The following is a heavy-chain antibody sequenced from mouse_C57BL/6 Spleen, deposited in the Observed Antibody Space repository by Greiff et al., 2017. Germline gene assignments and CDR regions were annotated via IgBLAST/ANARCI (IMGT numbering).Heavy chain of an antibody. J-gene: IGHJ3*01. CDR2: IYPGSGST. Sequence: QVHVKQPGAELVKPGASVKMSCKASGYTFTSYWITWVKQRPGQGLEWIGDIYPGSGSTNYNEKFKSKATLTVDTSSSTAYMQLSSLTSEDSAVYYCARPYDYDEGGFAYWGQGTLVTVSA. V-gene: IGHV1-55*01. CDR1: GYTFTSYW. CDR3: ARPYDYDEGGFAY. D-gene: IGHD2-4*01.